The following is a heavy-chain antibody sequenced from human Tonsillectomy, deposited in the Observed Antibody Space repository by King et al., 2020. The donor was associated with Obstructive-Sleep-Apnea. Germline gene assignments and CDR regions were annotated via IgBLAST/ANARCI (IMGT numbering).Heavy chain of an antibody. CDR2: IYYSGST. V-gene: IGHV4-39*07. Sequence: QLQESGPGLVKPSETLSLTCTVSGGSISSSSYYWGWIRQPPGKGLEWIGSIYYSGSTYYNPSLRSQVTISVETSKNQFSLKLSSVTAADTAGYYCARVRGVTFGGVIVIPYFDYWGQGTLVTVSS. CDR3: ARVRGVTFGGVIVIPYFDY. D-gene: IGHD3-16*02. J-gene: IGHJ4*02. CDR1: GGSISSSSYY.